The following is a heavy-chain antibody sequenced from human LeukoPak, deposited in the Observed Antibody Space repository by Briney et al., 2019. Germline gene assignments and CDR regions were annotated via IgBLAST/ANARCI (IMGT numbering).Heavy chain of an antibody. Sequence: ASVKVSCKASGYTFTSYDINWVRQATGQGLEWMGGIIPIFGTANYAQKFQGRVTITTDESTSTAYMELSSLRSEDTAVYYCARAPIVLMVYARGGYYYYYMDVWGKGTTVTVSS. CDR3: ARAPIVLMVYARGGYYYYYMDV. CDR2: IIPIFGTA. CDR1: GYTFTSYD. D-gene: IGHD2-8*01. V-gene: IGHV1-69*05. J-gene: IGHJ6*03.